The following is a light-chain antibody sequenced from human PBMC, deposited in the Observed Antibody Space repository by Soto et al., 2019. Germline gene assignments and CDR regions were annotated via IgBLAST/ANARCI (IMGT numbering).Light chain of an antibody. Sequence: QSALTQPASVSGSPGQSITISCTGTSSDVGSYNLVSWYQQHPGKAPKLMIYEVSKRPSGVSNRFSGSKSGNTASLTISGLQAEDEADYYCCSYAGSSTFVYVFGTGPKVTAL. J-gene: IGLJ1*01. CDR1: SSDVGSYNL. V-gene: IGLV2-23*02. CDR2: EVS. CDR3: CSYAGSSTFVYV.